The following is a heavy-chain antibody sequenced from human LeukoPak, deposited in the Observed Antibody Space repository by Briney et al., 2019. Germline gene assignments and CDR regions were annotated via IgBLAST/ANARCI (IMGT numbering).Heavy chain of an antibody. Sequence: GGSLRLSCAASGFTFSSYGMHWVRQAPGKGLEWVAVISYDGSNKYYADSVKGRFTISRDNSKNTLYLQMNSLRAEDTAVYYCARDSIVVPAAIRGPFDYWGQGTLVTVSS. CDR1: GFTFSSYG. V-gene: IGHV3-30*03. D-gene: IGHD2-2*02. CDR3: ARDSIVVPAAIRGPFDY. CDR2: ISYDGSNK. J-gene: IGHJ4*02.